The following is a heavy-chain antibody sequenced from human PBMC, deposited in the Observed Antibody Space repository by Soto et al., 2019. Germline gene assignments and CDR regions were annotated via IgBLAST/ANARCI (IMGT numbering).Heavy chain of an antibody. CDR1: GFTFNNYE. CDR3: AREMPTNLPYFDL. CDR2: ISNTETAI. V-gene: IGHV3-48*03. D-gene: IGHD1-1*01. J-gene: IGHJ4*02. Sequence: GGLRLSCAASGFTFNNYEMHWVRQAPGKGLEWISYISNTETAIYYADSVTGRFTISRDNAKRSLYLQMNSLTVDDTAVYYCAREMPTNLPYFDLWGQGTLVTVSS.